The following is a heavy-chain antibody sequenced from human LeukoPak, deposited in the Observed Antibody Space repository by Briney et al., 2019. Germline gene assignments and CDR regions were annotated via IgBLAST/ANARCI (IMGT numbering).Heavy chain of an antibody. D-gene: IGHD2-15*01. CDR1: GGSFSAYY. V-gene: IGHV4-34*01. J-gene: IGHJ6*03. CDR3: ARGSCSGGSCYLYNYYHYMDV. CDR2: INHSGST. Sequence: PSETLSLTCAVYGGSFSAYYWSWLRQPPGKGLERMGEINHSGSTNYNPSLKSRATISVDTSKKQFSLKLSSLTAADTAVYYCARGSCSGGSCYLYNYYHYMDVWGKGTTVTVSS.